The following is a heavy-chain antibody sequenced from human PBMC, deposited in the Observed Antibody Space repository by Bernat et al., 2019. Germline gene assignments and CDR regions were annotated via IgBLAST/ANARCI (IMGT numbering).Heavy chain of an antibody. J-gene: IGHJ4*02. CDR3: AGYYDFWSGPSDY. CDR2: IYYSGST. Sequence: QLQLQESGPGLVKPSETLSLTCTVSGGSISSSSYYWGWIRQPPGKGLEWIGSIYYSGSTYYNPSLKSRVTIFVDTSKNQFSLKLSSVTAADTAVYYCAGYYDFWSGPSDYWGQGTLVTVSS. CDR1: GGSISSSSYY. V-gene: IGHV4-39*01. D-gene: IGHD3-3*01.